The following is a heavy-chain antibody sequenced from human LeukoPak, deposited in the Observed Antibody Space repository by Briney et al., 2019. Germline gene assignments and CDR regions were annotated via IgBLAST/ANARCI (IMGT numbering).Heavy chain of an antibody. J-gene: IGHJ4*02. V-gene: IGHV3-23*01. CDR1: GFTFSSYA. CDR2: ISGGGDIT. Sequence: PGGSLRLSCAASGFTFSSYAMSWVRQAPGKGLEWVSAISGGGDITYYADSVTGRSTISRDNSKDTLFLQMHSLRPGDTAVYYCVREDTPATANYWGQGTLVTISS. D-gene: IGHD2-21*02. CDR3: VREDTPATANY.